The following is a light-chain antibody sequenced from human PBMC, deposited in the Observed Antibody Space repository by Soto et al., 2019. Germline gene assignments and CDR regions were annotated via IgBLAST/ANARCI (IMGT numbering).Light chain of an antibody. CDR3: QQLNSYPSFT. CDR1: QGINNY. J-gene: IGKJ5*01. Sequence: DIQLTQSPSFLSASVGDRVTITCRASQGINNYLAWYQQKPGKAPKLLIYAASTMQSGVPARFSGSGSGTEFTLTVSSLQPEDFATYYCQQLNSYPSFTFDQGTRLEIK. CDR2: AAS. V-gene: IGKV1-9*01.